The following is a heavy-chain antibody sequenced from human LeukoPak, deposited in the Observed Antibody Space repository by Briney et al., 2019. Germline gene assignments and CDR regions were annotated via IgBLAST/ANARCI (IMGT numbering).Heavy chain of an antibody. CDR1: GGSISSYY. CDR2: IYYSGST. CDR3: AREARNSGYYFDY. Sequence: SETLSLTRTVSGGSISSYYWSWIRQPPGKGLERIGYIYYSGSTNYNPSLKSRVTISVDTSKNQFSLKLSSVTAADTAVYYCAREARNSGYYFDYWGQGTLVTVSS. J-gene: IGHJ4*02. V-gene: IGHV4-59*01. D-gene: IGHD3-22*01.